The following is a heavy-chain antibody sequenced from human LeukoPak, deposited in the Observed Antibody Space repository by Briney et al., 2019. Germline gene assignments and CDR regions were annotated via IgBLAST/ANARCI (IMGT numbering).Heavy chain of an antibody. D-gene: IGHD1-26*01. CDR2: IYYSGST. CDR1: GGSISSYY. V-gene: IGHV4-59*01. Sequence: SETLSLTCTVSGGSISSYYWSWIRQPPGKGLEWIGYIYYSGSTNYNPSLKSRVTISVDTSENQFSLKLTSVTSADTAVYYCARGSSSWPRWDYWGQGTLVTVSS. J-gene: IGHJ4*02. CDR3: ARGSSSWPRWDY.